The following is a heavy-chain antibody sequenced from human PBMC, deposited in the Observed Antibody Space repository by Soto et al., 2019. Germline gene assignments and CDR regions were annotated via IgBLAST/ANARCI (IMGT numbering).Heavy chain of an antibody. CDR1: GGTFSSYA. CDR3: ARVPYDDFWSGYYTFDY. CDR2: IIPIFGTA. V-gene: IGHV1-69*01. J-gene: IGHJ4*02. Sequence: QVQLVQSGAEVKKPGSSVKVSCKASGGTFSSYAISWVRQAPGQGREWMGGIIPIFGTANYAQKFQGRVTMTADESTSTAYMELSSLRSEDTAVYYCARVPYDDFWSGYYTFDYWGQGTLVTVSS. D-gene: IGHD3-3*01.